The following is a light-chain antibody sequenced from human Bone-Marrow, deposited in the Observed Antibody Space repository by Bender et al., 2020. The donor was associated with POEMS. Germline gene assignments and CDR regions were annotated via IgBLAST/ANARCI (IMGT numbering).Light chain of an antibody. V-gene: IGLV2-11*01. J-gene: IGLJ3*02. CDR3: SSFKM. CDR2: DVS. CDR1: SSDVGGYNY. Sequence: QSALTQPRSVSGSPGQSVTISCTGTSSDVGGYNYVSWFQQHPGKAPKLMIYDVSKRPSGVPDRFSGSKSGNTASLTVSGLQAEDEADYYCSSFKMFGGGTKLTVL.